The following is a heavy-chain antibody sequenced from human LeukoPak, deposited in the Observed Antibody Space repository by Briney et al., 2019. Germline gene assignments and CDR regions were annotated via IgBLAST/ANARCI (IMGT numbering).Heavy chain of an antibody. CDR1: GFTFSKYW. CDR2: TNTDGTVT. V-gene: IGHV3-74*01. CDR3: ATKQWLAPPPDS. D-gene: IGHD6-19*01. J-gene: IGHJ4*02. Sequence: GGSLRLSCAASGFTFSKYWMLWVRQAPGEGLESVSRTNTDGTVTNYADSVKARFTVSRDNADNTMFLQMNSVRDEDTAVYYCATKQWLAPPPDSWGQGTPVTVSS.